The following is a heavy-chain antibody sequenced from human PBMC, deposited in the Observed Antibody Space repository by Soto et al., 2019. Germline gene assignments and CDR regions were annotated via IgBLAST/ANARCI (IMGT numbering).Heavy chain of an antibody. V-gene: IGHV1-3*01. CDR1: GYTFTSYA. Sequence: ASVKVSCKASGYTFTSYAMHWVRQAPGQRLEWMGWINAGNGNTKYSQKFQGRVTITRDTSASTAYMELSSLRSEDTAVYYCARGLRPGYSSGWYALDYWGQGTLVTVSS. J-gene: IGHJ4*02. CDR3: ARGLRPGYSSGWYALDY. CDR2: INAGNGNT. D-gene: IGHD6-19*01.